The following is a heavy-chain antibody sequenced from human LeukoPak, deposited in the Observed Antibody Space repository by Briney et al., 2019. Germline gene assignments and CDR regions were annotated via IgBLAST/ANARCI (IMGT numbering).Heavy chain of an antibody. V-gene: IGHV1-2*02. CDR2: INPNSGGT. CDR1: GYTFTGYY. Sequence: GASVKVSCKASGYTFTGYYMHWVRQAPGQGLEWMGWINPNSGGTNYAQKFQGRVTMIRDTSISTAYMELSRLRSDDTAVYYCARAGYSSSWYHYYYGMDVWGQGTTVTVSS. J-gene: IGHJ6*02. CDR3: ARAGYSSSWYHYYYGMDV. D-gene: IGHD6-13*01.